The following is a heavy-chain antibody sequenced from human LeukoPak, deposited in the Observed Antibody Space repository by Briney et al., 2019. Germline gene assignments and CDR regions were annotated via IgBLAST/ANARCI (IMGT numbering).Heavy chain of an antibody. V-gene: IGHV3-74*01. CDR3: ARVAGVNNFDY. J-gene: IGHJ4*02. Sequence: GGSLRLSCAASGFTFSNYWMHWVRQAPGKGLVWVSRISSDESITSYADSVKGRFTISRDNAKNSLYLQMNSLRAEDTAVYYCARVAGVNNFDYWGQGTLVTVSS. CDR2: ISSDESIT. D-gene: IGHD7-27*01. CDR1: GFTFSNYW.